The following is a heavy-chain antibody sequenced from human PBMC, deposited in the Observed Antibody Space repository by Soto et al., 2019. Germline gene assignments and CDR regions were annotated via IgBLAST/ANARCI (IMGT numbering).Heavy chain of an antibody. J-gene: IGHJ4*02. CDR1: GFTFSSYW. Sequence: EVQLVESGGGLVQPGGSLRLSCAASGFTFSSYWMSWVRQAPGKGLEWVANIKQDGSEKYYVDSVKGRFTISRDNAKNSLYLQMNSLRAEDTAVYYCTRRIGYCSGGSCYHFDYWGQGTLVTVSS. CDR3: TRRIGYCSGGSCYHFDY. CDR2: IKQDGSEK. V-gene: IGHV3-7*01. D-gene: IGHD2-15*01.